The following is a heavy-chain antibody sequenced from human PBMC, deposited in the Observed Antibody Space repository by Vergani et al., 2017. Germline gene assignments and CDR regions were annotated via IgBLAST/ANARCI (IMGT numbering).Heavy chain of an antibody. CDR3: ARDLDRYSGSHGGGWGY. D-gene: IGHD1-26*01. CDR2: IIPIFGTA. CDR1: GGTFSSYA. Sequence: QVKLVQSGAEVKKPGSSVKVSCKASGGTFSSYAISWVRQAPGQGLEWMGGIIPIFGTANYAQEFQGRVTITADECTSTAFMELSSLRSEDTAVYYCARDLDRYSGSHGGGWGYWGQGTLVSVSS. V-gene: IGHV1-69*13. J-gene: IGHJ4*02.